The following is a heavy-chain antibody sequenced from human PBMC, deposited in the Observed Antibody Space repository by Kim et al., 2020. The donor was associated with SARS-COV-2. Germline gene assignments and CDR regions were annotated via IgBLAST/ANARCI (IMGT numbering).Heavy chain of an antibody. CDR1: GFTFSSYA. CDR3: AKKSTVTTKGPYGMDV. J-gene: IGHJ6*02. D-gene: IGHD4-4*01. Sequence: GGSLRLSCAASGFTFSSYAMSWVRQAPGKGLEWVSAISGSGGSTYYADSVKGRFTISRDNSKNTLYLQMNSLRAEDTAVYYCAKKSTVTTKGPYGMDVWGQGTTVTVSS. CDR2: ISGSGGST. V-gene: IGHV3-23*01.